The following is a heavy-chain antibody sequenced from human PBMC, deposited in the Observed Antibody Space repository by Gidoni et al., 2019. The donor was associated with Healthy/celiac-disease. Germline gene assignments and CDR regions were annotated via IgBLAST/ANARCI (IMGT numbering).Heavy chain of an antibody. Sequence: QVQLVQCGDEVKKSGSSVKVSCKASGCTFRIYAISWVRHAPGQGRGWVGGSIPIFGTAKDAKKFQGRVTITADETTSKAYMGQRNLRCEETGVYYCARETIFGGVYYFDYWGQGTLVTVSS. D-gene: IGHD3-3*01. CDR1: GCTFRIYA. CDR3: ARETIFGGVYYFDY. J-gene: IGHJ4*02. V-gene: IGHV1-69*01. CDR2: SIPIFGTA.